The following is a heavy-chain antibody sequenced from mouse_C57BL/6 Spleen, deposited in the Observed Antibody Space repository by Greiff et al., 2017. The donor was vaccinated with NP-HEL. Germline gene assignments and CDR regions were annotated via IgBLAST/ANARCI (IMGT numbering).Heavy chain of an antibody. J-gene: IGHJ2*01. CDR1: GYTFTSYW. V-gene: IGHV1-61*01. CDR3: ARRIYYYCSEDY. Sequence: QVQLQQPGAELVRPGSSVKLSCKASGYTFTSYWMDWVKQRPGQGLEWIGNIYPSDSETHYNQKFKDKATLTVDKSSSTAYMLLSSLTSEDSAVYYCARRIYYYCSEDYWGQGTTLTVSS. CDR2: IYPSDSET. D-gene: IGHD1-1*01.